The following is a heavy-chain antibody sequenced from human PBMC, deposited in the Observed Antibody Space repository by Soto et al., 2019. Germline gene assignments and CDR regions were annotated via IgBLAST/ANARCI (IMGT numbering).Heavy chain of an antibody. V-gene: IGHV1-3*01. D-gene: IGHD2-2*02. CDR2: INAGNGET. CDR3: ARSTTSCYSLCWFDP. CDR1: GYTFTTYT. J-gene: IGHJ5*02. Sequence: RASVKVSCKASGYTFTTYTIQWVRQAPGQRLEWMGWINAGNGETKYSQNFQGRVTITRDTSASTAYMELNSLRSEDTAVYYCARSTTSCYSLCWFDPWGQGTLVTVSS.